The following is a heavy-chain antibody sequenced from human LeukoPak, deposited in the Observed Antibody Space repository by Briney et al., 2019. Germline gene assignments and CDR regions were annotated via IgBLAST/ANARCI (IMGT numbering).Heavy chain of an antibody. CDR1: GFPFSTYG. J-gene: IGHJ4*02. Sequence: PGGSPRLSCAASGFPFSTYGMHWVRQAPGKGLQWVAFIRYNGNHTYYADSVKGRFTISRDNSKNTLFLQMNSLRAEDTAVYYCARESESYDSSGSTFKYWGQGTLGTVSS. CDR3: ARESESYDSSGSTFKY. CDR2: IRYNGNHT. D-gene: IGHD3-22*01. V-gene: IGHV3-30*02.